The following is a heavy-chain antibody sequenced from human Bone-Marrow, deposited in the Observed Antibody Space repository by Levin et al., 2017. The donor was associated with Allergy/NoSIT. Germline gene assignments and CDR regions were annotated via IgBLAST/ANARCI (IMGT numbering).Heavy chain of an antibody. CDR3: ARGPERGIAYYDILTGYYSRGGATSFDY. Sequence: PSETLSLTCTVSGGSISSYYWSWIRQPPGKGLEWIGYIYYSGSTNYNPSLKSRVTISVDTSKNQFSLKLSSVTAADTAVYYCARGPERGIAYYDILTGYYSRGGATSFDYWGQGTLVTVSS. J-gene: IGHJ4*02. CDR2: IYYSGST. CDR1: GGSISSYY. V-gene: IGHV4-59*01. D-gene: IGHD3-9*01.